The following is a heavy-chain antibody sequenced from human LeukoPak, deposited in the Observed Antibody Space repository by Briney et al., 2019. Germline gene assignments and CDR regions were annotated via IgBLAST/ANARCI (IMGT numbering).Heavy chain of an antibody. CDR2: INPNSGGT. V-gene: IGHV1-2*02. J-gene: IGHJ4*02. CDR3: AGALLGYCSSTSCLDY. Sequence: APVKVSCKASGYTFTGYYMHWVRQAPGQGLEWMGWINPNSGGTNYAQKFQGRVTMTRDTSISTAYMELSRLRSDDTAVYYCAGALLGYCSSTSCLDYWGQGTLVTVSS. CDR1: GYTFTGYY. D-gene: IGHD2-2*01.